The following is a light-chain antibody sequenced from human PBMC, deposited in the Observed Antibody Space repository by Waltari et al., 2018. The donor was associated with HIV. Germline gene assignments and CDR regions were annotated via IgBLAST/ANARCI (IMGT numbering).Light chain of an antibody. CDR1: SSNIGDHY. Sequence: QSVLTQPPSVSAAPGQKVTISCSGSSSNIGDHYVSWYQPLPGTAPKLLIYDNNLRPSGIPDRFSGSKSGTSATLDITGLQTGDEANYYCGTWDSSLSAVVFGGGTKLTVL. CDR3: GTWDSSLSAVV. J-gene: IGLJ2*01. V-gene: IGLV1-51*01. CDR2: DNN.